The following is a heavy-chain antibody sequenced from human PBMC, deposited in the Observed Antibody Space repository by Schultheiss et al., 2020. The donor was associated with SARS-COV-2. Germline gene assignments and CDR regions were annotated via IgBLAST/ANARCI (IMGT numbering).Heavy chain of an antibody. J-gene: IGHJ6*02. Sequence: GGSLRLSCAASGFTFSSYAMSWVRQAPGKGLEWVSAISGSGGSTYYADSVKGRFTISRDNAKNSLYLQMNSLRAEDTAVYYCARDPYYYGSGSYANYYYGMDVWGQGTTVTVSS. CDR3: ARDPYYYGSGSYANYYYGMDV. D-gene: IGHD3-10*01. CDR1: GFTFSSYA. V-gene: IGHV3-23*01. CDR2: ISGSGGST.